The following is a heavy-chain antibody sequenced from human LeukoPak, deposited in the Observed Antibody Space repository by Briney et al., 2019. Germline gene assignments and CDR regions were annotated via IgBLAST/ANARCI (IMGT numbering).Heavy chain of an antibody. Sequence: GESLMISCKSSGYTSTSYWITWVRQMPGKGLEWVGRIEPSGSYTNYSPSFQGHVTISADKYISTAYLKWSSMKASATAMYYCARDVRLLRGILETTDWGQGTLVTVSS. CDR3: ARDVRLLRGILETTD. D-gene: IGHD3-10*01. CDR1: GYTSTSYW. J-gene: IGHJ4*02. V-gene: IGHV5-10-1*01. CDR2: IEPSGSYT.